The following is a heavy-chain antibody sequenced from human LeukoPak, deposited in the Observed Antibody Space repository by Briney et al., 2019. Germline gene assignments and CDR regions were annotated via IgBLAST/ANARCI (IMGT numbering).Heavy chain of an antibody. CDR1: GFTFSDYY. Sequence: GSLRLSCAASGFTFSDYYMSWIRQPPGKGLEWIGSIYYSGSTYYNPSLKSRVTISVDTSKNQFSLKLSSVTAADTAVYYCATLSLIAAAGTWGQGTLVTVSS. D-gene: IGHD6-13*01. V-gene: IGHV4-38-2*01. CDR2: IYYSGST. J-gene: IGHJ4*02. CDR3: ATLSLIAAAGT.